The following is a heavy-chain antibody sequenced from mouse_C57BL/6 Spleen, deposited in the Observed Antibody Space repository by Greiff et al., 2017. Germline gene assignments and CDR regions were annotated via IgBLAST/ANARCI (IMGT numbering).Heavy chain of an antibody. CDR1: GFTFSSYA. CDR2: ISDGGSYT. V-gene: IGHV5-4*01. CDR3: AREAYGSKYYFDY. Sequence: DVKLVESGGGLVKPGGSLKLSCAASGFTFSSYAMSWVRQTPEKRLEWVATISDGGSYTYYPDNVKGRFTISRDNAKNNLYLQMSHLKSEDTAMYYCAREAYGSKYYFDYWGQGTTLTVSS. D-gene: IGHD1-1*01. J-gene: IGHJ2*01.